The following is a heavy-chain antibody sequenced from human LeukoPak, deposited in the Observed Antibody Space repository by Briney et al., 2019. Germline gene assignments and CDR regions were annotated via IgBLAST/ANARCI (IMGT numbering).Heavy chain of an antibody. CDR1: GYTFTSYD. J-gene: IGHJ4*02. Sequence: ASVKVSCKASGYTFTSYDINWVRQATGQGLEWMGWMNPNSGNTGYAQKLQGRVTMTRNTSISTAYMELSSLRSEDTAVYYCARCYDILTGYQGWGQGTLVTVSS. V-gene: IGHV1-8*01. CDR2: MNPNSGNT. CDR3: ARCYDILTGYQG. D-gene: IGHD3-9*01.